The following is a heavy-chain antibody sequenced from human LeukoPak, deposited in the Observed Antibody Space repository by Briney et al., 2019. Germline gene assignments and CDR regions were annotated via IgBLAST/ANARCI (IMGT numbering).Heavy chain of an antibody. D-gene: IGHD2-21*01. J-gene: IGHJ4*01. CDR1: GFTFSTYW. CDR3: ARGGGYQLLI. V-gene: IGHV3-74*01. CDR2: INPDGSIT. Sequence: GGSLRLSCAASGFTFSTYWMHWVRQTPGKGLVWVSSINPDGSITNYADSVKGRFTISRDNAKNTLYLQMSSLKAEDTAVYYCARGGGYQLLIWGQGTLVTVSS.